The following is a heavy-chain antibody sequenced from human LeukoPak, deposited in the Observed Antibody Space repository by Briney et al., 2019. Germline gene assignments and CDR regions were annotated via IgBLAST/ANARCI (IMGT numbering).Heavy chain of an antibody. Sequence: SETLSLTCTVSGGSISSSYWGWIRQPPGKGLECIGYVYYTGRTYYNPSLKSRVTISVDTSKNQFSLKLNSVTAADTAVYYCARDSSTVTTRHFDYWGQGTLVTVSS. CDR1: GGSISSSY. D-gene: IGHD4-17*01. CDR3: ARDSSTVTTRHFDY. V-gene: IGHV4-59*01. CDR2: VYYTGRT. J-gene: IGHJ4*02.